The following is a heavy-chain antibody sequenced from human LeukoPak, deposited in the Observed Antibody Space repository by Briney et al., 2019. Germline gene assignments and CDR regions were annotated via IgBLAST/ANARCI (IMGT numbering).Heavy chain of an antibody. CDR1: GFTVSSNY. D-gene: IGHD5-18*01. CDR3: TKDDGNNYGCLDY. V-gene: IGHV3-21*01. CDR2: IDSSSNYI. J-gene: IGHJ4*02. Sequence: PGGSLRLSCAASGFTVSSNYMSWVRQAPGKGLEWVSSIDSSSNYIYYADSLKGRFIISRDNAKNSLFLQINSLRAEDTAVYYCTKDDGNNYGCLDYWGQGTLVTVSS.